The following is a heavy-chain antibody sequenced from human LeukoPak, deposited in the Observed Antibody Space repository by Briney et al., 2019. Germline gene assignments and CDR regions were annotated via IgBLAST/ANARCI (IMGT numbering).Heavy chain of an antibody. CDR2: ISSSSSTI. CDR3: ARGILMVYAIRDYFDY. D-gene: IGHD2-8*01. Sequence: GGSLRLSCAASGFTFSSYSMNWVRQAPGKGLEWVSYISSSSSTIYYADSVKGRFTISRDNAKNSLYLQMNSLRDEDTAVYYCARGILMVYAIRDYFDYWGQGTPVTVSS. CDR1: GFTFSSYS. J-gene: IGHJ4*02. V-gene: IGHV3-48*02.